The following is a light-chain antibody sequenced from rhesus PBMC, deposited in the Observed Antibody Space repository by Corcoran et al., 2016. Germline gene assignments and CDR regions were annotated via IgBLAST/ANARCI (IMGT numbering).Light chain of an antibody. CDR3: SSYGDIYTSI. Sequence: QAALTQPPSVSGSPGQSVTISCTGTSSDIGGYNYVSWYQQHPGKVPKLMIFDVSERPSGVSDRFSGSKSGNTSSLTISGLQAEGEAYYYCSSYGDIYTSIFGTGTRLTVL. CDR2: DVS. J-gene: IGLJ1*01. CDR1: SSDIGGYNY. V-gene: IGLV2-23*01.